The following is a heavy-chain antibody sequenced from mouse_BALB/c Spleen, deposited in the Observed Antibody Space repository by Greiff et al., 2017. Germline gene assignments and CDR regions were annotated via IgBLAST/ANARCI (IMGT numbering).Heavy chain of an antibody. V-gene: IGHV3-2*02. D-gene: IGHD1-1*01. CDR2: ISYSGST. CDR1: GYSITSDYA. CDR3: ARRSTVVAWYFDV. J-gene: IGHJ1*01. Sequence: VQLQQSGPGLVKPSQSLSLTCTVTGYSITSDYAWNWIRQFPGNKLEWMGYISYSGSTSYNPSLKSRISITRDTSKNQFFLQLNSVTTEDTATYYCARRSTVVAWYFDVWGAGTTVTVSS.